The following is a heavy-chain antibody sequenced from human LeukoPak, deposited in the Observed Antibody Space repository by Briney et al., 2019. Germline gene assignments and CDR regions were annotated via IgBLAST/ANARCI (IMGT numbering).Heavy chain of an antibody. CDR1: GFTFSSYA. D-gene: IGHD3-9*01. J-gene: IGHJ3*02. Sequence: QPGRSLRLSCAASGFTFSSYAMHWVRQAPGKGLEWVAVISYDGSNKYYADSVKGRFTISRDNSKNTLYLQMNSLRAEDTAVYYCARGRTDILTGYYYDAFDIWGQGTMVTVSS. V-gene: IGHV3-30*04. CDR3: ARGRTDILTGYYYDAFDI. CDR2: ISYDGSNK.